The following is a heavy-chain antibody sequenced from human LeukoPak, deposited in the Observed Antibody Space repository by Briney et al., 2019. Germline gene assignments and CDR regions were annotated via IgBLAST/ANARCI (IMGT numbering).Heavy chain of an antibody. D-gene: IGHD2-2*01. V-gene: IGHV1-69*05. J-gene: IGHJ6*03. CDR1: GGTFSSYA. CDR3: ASWGGPSGSSTRYYYYYMDV. Sequence: SVKVSCKASGGTFSSYAISWVRQAPGQGPEWMGGIIPIFGTANYAQKFQGRVTITTDESTSTAYMELSSLRSEDTAVYYCASWGGPSGSSTRYYYYYMDVWGKGTTVTVSS. CDR2: IIPIFGTA.